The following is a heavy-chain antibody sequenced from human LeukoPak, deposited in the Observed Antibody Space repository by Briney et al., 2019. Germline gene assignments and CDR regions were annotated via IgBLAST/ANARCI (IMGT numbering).Heavy chain of an antibody. Sequence: ASVKVSCKASGGTFSSYAISWVRQAPGQGLEWVGIINPSGGSTSYAQKFQGRVTMTRDTSTSTVYMELSSLRSEDTAVYYCARVISGYSSSWYDYWGQGTLVTVSS. V-gene: IGHV1-46*01. J-gene: IGHJ4*02. CDR2: INPSGGST. D-gene: IGHD6-13*01. CDR1: GGTFSSYA. CDR3: ARVISGYSSSWYDY.